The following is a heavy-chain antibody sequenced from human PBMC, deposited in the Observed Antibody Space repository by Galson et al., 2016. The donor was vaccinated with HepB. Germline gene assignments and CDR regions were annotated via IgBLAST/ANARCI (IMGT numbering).Heavy chain of an antibody. D-gene: IGHD3/OR15-3a*01. CDR1: GFTFSSYA. V-gene: IGHV3-23*01. CDR2: ISGSGGST. J-gene: IGHJ6*02. CDR3: AKVGKSDTDFWTGRYNYYGMDV. Sequence: SLRLSCAASGFTFSSYAMSWVRQAPGKGLEWVSTISGSGGSTYYADSVKGRFTISRDNSKNTLYLQMNSLRAEDTAVYYCAKVGKSDTDFWTGRYNYYGMDVWGRGTTVTVSS.